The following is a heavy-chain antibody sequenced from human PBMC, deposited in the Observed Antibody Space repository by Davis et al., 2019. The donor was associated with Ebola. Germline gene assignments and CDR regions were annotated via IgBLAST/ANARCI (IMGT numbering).Heavy chain of an antibody. CDR3: VRGWGRTGMGV. V-gene: IGHV6-1*01. CDR2: TYYTSKWYN. Sequence: HSQTLSLTCAISGNSVSGKSGAWNWIRQSPSRGLEWLGRTYYTSKWYNHYAVSVKSRITINPDTSKNQFSLQLSSVTPEDTAVYYCVRGWGRTGMGVWGQGTTVIVSS. J-gene: IGHJ6*02. D-gene: IGHD1-26*01. CDR1: GNSVSGKSGA.